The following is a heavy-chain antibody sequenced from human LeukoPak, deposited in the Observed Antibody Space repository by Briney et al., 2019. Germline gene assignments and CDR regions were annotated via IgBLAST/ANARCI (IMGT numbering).Heavy chain of an antibody. V-gene: IGHV3-23*01. D-gene: IGHD3-3*01. J-gene: IGHJ6*02. Sequence: GGSLRLSCAASGFTFSSYAMSWVRQAPGKGLEWVSAISGSGGSTYYADSVKGRFTISRDNSKNTLYLQMNSLSVEDTAIYYCARGGFWSGNGMDVWGQGTTVIVSS. CDR3: ARGGFWSGNGMDV. CDR2: ISGSGGST. CDR1: GFTFSSYA.